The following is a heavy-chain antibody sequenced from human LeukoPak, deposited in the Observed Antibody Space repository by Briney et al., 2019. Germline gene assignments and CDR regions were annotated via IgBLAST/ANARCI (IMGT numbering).Heavy chain of an antibody. V-gene: IGHV3-23*01. J-gene: IGHJ4*02. CDR1: GFTFSSYA. Sequence: GGSLRLSCAASGFTFSSYAMSWVRQARGKGLEWVSAISGSGGSTYYADSVKGRFTISRDNSKNTLYLQMNSLRAEDTAVYYCAKDSGRYYYGSGSYYFDYWGQGTLVTVSS. D-gene: IGHD3-10*01. CDR2: ISGSGGST. CDR3: AKDSGRYYYGSGSYYFDY.